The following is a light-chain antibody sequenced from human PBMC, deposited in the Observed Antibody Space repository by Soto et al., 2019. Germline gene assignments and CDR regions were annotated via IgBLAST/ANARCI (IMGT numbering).Light chain of an antibody. V-gene: IGKV3-20*01. J-gene: IGKJ3*01. CDR3: QQYGSSLLT. CDR1: QSVSSRY. Sequence: DIVLTQSPGTLSWSPGERATLYCRASQSVSSRYLAWYQQKPGQSPRVLIYGTSIRATGIPERFSGGGSGTDFTLTITRLESQDFAVYYCQQYGSSLLTFGPGTKVVFK. CDR2: GTS.